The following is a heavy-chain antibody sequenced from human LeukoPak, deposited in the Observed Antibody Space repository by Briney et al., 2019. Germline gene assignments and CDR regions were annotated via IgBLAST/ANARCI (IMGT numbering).Heavy chain of an antibody. CDR1: RYTFTSYA. Sequence: ASVKVSCKASRYTFTSYAMHWVRQAPGQRLEWMGWINAGNGNTKYSQKFQGRVTITRDTSASTAYMELSSLRSEDTAVYYCARERPNYYGSGTREAFDIWGQGTMVTVSS. CDR3: ARERPNYYGSGTREAFDI. V-gene: IGHV1-3*01. CDR2: INAGNGNT. J-gene: IGHJ3*02. D-gene: IGHD3-10*01.